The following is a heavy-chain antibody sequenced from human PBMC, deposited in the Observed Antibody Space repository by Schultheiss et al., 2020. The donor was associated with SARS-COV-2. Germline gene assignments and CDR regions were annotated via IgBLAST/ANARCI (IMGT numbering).Heavy chain of an antibody. Sequence: SETLSLTCTVSGDSISGGGYYWSWIRQRPGKGLEWIGYIYYSGDTYYNPSLKSRVTILVDKSKNQFSLKLSSVTAADTAVYYCARGVRTVTTSFDYWGQGTLVTVSS. J-gene: IGHJ4*02. CDR1: GDSISGGGYY. CDR2: IYYSGDT. V-gene: IGHV4-31*03. D-gene: IGHD4-17*01. CDR3: ARGVRTVTTSFDY.